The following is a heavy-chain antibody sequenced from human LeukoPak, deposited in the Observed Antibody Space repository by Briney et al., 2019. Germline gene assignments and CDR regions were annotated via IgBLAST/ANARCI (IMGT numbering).Heavy chain of an antibody. J-gene: IGHJ6*02. D-gene: IGHD1-7*01. Sequence: LSLTCTVSGGSFESADYYWSWVRQPPGRGMEWIGYIYYSGSTNYNPSLKSRVTISVDTSKNQFSLTLSSVTAADTAVYYCARDNWNYGSSMDVWGQGTTVTVSS. CDR1: GGSFESADYY. CDR3: ARDNWNYGSSMDV. V-gene: IGHV4-61*08. CDR2: IYYSGST.